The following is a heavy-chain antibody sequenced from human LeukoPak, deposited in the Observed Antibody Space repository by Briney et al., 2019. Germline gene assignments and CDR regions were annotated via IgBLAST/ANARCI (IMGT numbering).Heavy chain of an antibody. D-gene: IGHD2-15*01. CDR2: FDPEDGET. V-gene: IGHV1-24*01. CDR1: GNTLSEFS. CDR3: ATGSFDGDAMDV. Sequence: ASVKVSCKVSGNTLSEFSMHWVRQAPGKGLEWMGRFDPEDGETIYAQKFQGRVTLTEDTSTDTAYMELGSLRSEDTAVYYCATGSFDGDAMDVWGQGTTVTVSS. J-gene: IGHJ6*02.